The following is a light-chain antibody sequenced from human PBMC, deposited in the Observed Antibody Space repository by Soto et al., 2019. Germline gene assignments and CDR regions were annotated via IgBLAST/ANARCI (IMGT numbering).Light chain of an antibody. J-gene: IGLJ2*01. CDR2: EVN. CDR1: SSDVGGYNY. Sequence: QSVLSQPPSASGSPGQSVTISCTGTSSDVGGYNYVSWYQQHPGKAPKLMIYEVNKRPSGVPDRFSGSKSGNTASLTVSGLQPEDDSNYYCSSYAGSNNVVFGGGTKLTVL. CDR3: SSYAGSNNVV. V-gene: IGLV2-8*01.